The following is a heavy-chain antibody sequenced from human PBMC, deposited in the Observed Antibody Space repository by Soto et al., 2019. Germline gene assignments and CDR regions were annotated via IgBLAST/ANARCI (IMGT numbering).Heavy chain of an antibody. Sequence: QGQLVQSGAEVKKPGASVKVSCKASGYTFTRYSISWVRLAPGQGLEWMGWISGYNGDTNYAQKFQGRVTMTVDTSTTTAFMELTSLTSDDRAVYYCAKNGQPPYYYYGMDVWGQGTTVTVSS. D-gene: IGHD2-8*01. CDR2: ISGYNGDT. CDR1: GYTFTRYS. CDR3: AKNGQPPYYYYGMDV. V-gene: IGHV1-18*01. J-gene: IGHJ6*02.